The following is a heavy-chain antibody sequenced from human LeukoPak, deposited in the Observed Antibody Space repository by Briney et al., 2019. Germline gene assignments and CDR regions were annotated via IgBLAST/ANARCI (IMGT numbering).Heavy chain of an antibody. Sequence: PGGSLRLSCAASGFTFSSYSMNWVRQAPGKGLEWASYTSSSSSTIYYADSVKGRFTISRDNAKNSLYLQMNSLRAEDTAVYYCAREPYCSSTSCNYFDYWGQGTLVTVSS. CDR3: AREPYCSSTSCNYFDY. J-gene: IGHJ4*02. D-gene: IGHD2-2*01. CDR1: GFTFSSYS. CDR2: TSSSSSTI. V-gene: IGHV3-48*04.